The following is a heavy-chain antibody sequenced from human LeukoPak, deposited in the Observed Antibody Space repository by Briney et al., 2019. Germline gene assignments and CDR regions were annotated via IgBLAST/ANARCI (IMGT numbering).Heavy chain of an antibody. CDR1: GFTFSSYA. CDR2: ISGSGVST. J-gene: IGHJ4*02. D-gene: IGHD1-26*01. Sequence: PGGSLRLSCVASGFTFSSYAMSWVRQAPGKGLEWVSAISGSGVSTYYADSLKGRFTISRANSKNTLYLQMNSLRAEDTALYYCTKSPFSGSYRFEDWGQGTLVTVSS. CDR3: TKSPFSGSYRFED. V-gene: IGHV3-23*01.